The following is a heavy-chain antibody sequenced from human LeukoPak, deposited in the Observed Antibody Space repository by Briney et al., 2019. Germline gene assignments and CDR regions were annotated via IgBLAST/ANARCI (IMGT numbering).Heavy chain of an antibody. D-gene: IGHD6-13*01. CDR3: AKHVGSSSWCGPIDY. V-gene: IGHV4-4*02. CDR2: IYHSGAT. Sequence: PSGTLSLTCAVSGGSISSNNWWSWIRQPPGKGLEWIGYIYHSGATSYKTSLQSRVTISLDTSKKQFSLRLDSVTAADTAVYYCAKHVGSSSWCGPIDYWGQGALVIVSS. CDR1: GGSISSNNW. J-gene: IGHJ4*02.